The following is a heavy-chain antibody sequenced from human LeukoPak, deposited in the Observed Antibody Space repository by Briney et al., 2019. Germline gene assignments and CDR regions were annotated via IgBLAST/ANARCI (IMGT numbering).Heavy chain of an antibody. CDR3: ARVGQLVFDY. J-gene: IGHJ4*02. D-gene: IGHD6-6*01. V-gene: IGHV1-46*03. CDR1: GYTFTNDY. CDR2: INPGDGST. Sequence: GASVKVSCKTSGYTFTNDYMHWVRQAPGQGLEWMGVINPGDGSTNYAQKFQGRVTITRDTSTSTIYMELSSLRSEDTAVYYCARVGQLVFDYWGPGTLVTVSS.